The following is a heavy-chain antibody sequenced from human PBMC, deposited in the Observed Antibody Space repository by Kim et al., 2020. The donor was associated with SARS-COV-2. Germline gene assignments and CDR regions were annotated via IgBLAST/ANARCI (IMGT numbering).Heavy chain of an antibody. CDR3: AKGVGDTAMDNYLDY. J-gene: IGHJ4*02. D-gene: IGHD5-18*01. V-gene: IGHV3-43*02. Sequence: GGSLRLSCAASGFTFSDYSMHWVRQAPGKGLEWVSLISRDGGSTYYADSVKGRFTISRDNTKNSLYLQMNSLRTEDTALYYCAKGVGDTAMDNYLDYWGEGTLVTVSS. CDR2: ISRDGGST. CDR1: GFTFSDYS.